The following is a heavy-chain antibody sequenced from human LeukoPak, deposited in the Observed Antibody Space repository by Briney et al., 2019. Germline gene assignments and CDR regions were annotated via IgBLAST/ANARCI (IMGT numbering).Heavy chain of an antibody. Sequence: PSETLSLTCTVSGGSISTYYWSWIRQPPGKGLEWIGYIYYSGSTNYNSSLKSRVTISVDTSKNQFSLKLSSVTAADTAVYYCARHLSYYDTSGYRYADAFDIWGQGTMVTVSS. J-gene: IGHJ3*02. D-gene: IGHD3-22*01. CDR1: GGSISTYY. V-gene: IGHV4-59*08. CDR2: IYYSGST. CDR3: ARHLSYYDTSGYRYADAFDI.